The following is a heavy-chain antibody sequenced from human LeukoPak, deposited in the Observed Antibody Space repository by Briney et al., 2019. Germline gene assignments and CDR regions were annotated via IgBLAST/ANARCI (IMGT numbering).Heavy chain of an antibody. V-gene: IGHV4-59*01. Sequence: SETLSLTCTVSGGSISSYYWSWLRQPPGKGLEWIGYIYYSGSTNYNPSLKSRVTISVDTSKNQFSLKLSSVTAADTAVYCCARAVYYGSTLDYWGQGTLVTVSS. J-gene: IGHJ4*02. CDR1: GGSISSYY. CDR3: ARAVYYGSTLDY. CDR2: IYYSGST. D-gene: IGHD3-10*01.